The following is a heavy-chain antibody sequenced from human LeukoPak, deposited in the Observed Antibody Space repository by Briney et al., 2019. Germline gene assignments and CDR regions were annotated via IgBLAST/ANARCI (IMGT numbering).Heavy chain of an antibody. CDR1: GGSFTSYY. CDR3: ARDYSGYDPAYYYYYYYMDV. CDR2: IDTSGTN. J-gene: IGHJ6*03. Sequence: SETLSLTCTVSGGSFTSYYWSRIRQPAGKGLEWMGHIDTSGTNNYNPSLKSRVPISVDTSNNQFSLKLSTVTAADTAVYYCARDYSGYDPAYYYYYYYMDVWGKGTTVTISS. V-gene: IGHV4-4*07. D-gene: IGHD5-12*01.